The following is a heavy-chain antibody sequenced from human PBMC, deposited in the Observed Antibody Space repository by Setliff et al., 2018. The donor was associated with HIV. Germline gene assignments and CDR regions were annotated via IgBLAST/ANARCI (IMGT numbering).Heavy chain of an antibody. CDR3: ARGDHRIIAAAGSGWFDP. J-gene: IGHJ5*02. CDR1: GGSISSSNNY. Sequence: SETLSLTCTVSGGSISSSNNYWGWIRQPPGKGLEWIGSISYSGTTYYNPSLKSRVTISVDTSNNQFFLKLTSVTAADTAAYYCARGDHRIIAAAGSGWFDPWGQGTLVTVSS. D-gene: IGHD6-13*01. CDR2: ISYSGTT. V-gene: IGHV4-39*01.